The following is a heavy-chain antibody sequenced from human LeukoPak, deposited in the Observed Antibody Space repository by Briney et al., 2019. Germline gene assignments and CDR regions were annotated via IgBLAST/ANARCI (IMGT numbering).Heavy chain of an antibody. D-gene: IGHD3-22*01. CDR3: ARDGDYYDSSAHDY. CDR2: IWYDGGNK. CDR1: GFTFSSYG. J-gene: IGHJ4*02. V-gene: IGHV3-33*08. Sequence: PGGSLRLSCAASGFTFSSYGMHWVRQAPGKGLEWVAVIWYDGGNKYYADSVKGRFTISRDNSKNTLYLQMNSLRAEDTAVYYCARDGDYYDSSAHDYWGQGTLVTVSS.